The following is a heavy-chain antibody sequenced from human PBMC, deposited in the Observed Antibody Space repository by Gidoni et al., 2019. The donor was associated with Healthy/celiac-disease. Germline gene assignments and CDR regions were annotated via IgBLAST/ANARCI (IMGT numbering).Heavy chain of an antibody. Sequence: QLQLQESGPGLVKPSETLSLTCTVPGGSMRSSSYYWGWIRQPPGKGLEWIGSIYYSGSTYYSPSLKSRVTISVDTSKNQFSLKLSSVTAADTAVYYCARQSFPGSFWSGYYDYFDYWGQGTLVTVSS. V-gene: IGHV4-39*01. J-gene: IGHJ4*02. CDR3: ARQSFPGSFWSGYYDYFDY. D-gene: IGHD3-3*01. CDR2: IYYSGST. CDR1: GGSMRSSSYY.